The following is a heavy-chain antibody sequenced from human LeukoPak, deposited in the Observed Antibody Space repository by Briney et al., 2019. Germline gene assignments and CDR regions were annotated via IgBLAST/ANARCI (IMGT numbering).Heavy chain of an antibody. Sequence: GGSLRLSCAASGFTFNNYAMNWVRQAPGKGLEWVSSISGGGETTYYADSAKGRFTISRDNSQNTLYLQMNSLRAEDTAVYYCAKDKQWLVGLDYWGQGTLVTVSS. CDR2: ISGGGETT. J-gene: IGHJ4*02. D-gene: IGHD6-19*01. CDR1: GFTFNNYA. V-gene: IGHV3-23*01. CDR3: AKDKQWLVGLDY.